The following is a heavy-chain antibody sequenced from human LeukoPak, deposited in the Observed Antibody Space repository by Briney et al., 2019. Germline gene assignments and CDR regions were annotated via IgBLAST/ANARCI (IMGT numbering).Heavy chain of an antibody. D-gene: IGHD3-22*01. Sequence: PSETLSLTCTVSGGSISSYFWNWIRQPPGKGLEWIGYIYYSGTTNYNPSLKSRVTISVDTSKNQFSLKLSSVTAADTAVYYCARHEPGITMIRPGGVWGQGTLVTVSS. CDR1: GGSISSYF. V-gene: IGHV4-59*08. CDR3: ARHEPGITMIRPGGV. CDR2: IYYSGTT. J-gene: IGHJ4*02.